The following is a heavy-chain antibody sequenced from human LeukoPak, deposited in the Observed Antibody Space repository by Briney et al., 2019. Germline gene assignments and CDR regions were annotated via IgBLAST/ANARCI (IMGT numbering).Heavy chain of an antibody. CDR2: IYSGGST. Sequence: AGGSLRLSCAASGFTVSSNYMSWVRQAPGKGLEWVSVIYSGGSTYYADSVKGRFTISRHNSKNTLYLQMNSLRAEDTAVYYCARDRADPNYYYSGMDVWGQGTTVTVSS. CDR3: ARDRADPNYYYSGMDV. J-gene: IGHJ6*02. CDR1: GFTVSSNY. V-gene: IGHV3-53*04.